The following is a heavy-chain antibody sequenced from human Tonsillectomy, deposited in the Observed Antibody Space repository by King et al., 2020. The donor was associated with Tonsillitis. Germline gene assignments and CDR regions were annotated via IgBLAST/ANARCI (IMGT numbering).Heavy chain of an antibody. J-gene: IGHJ3*02. V-gene: IGHV3-30*18. D-gene: IGHD2-21*01. CDR2: ISYDENNK. CDR1: RFTFSNFG. CDR3: AKDGGIVWPLLPAGAFDI. Sequence: VQLVESGGGVVQPGRSLRLSCAASRFTFSNFGMHWVRQAPGKGLEWVAVISYDENNKYYADSVKGRFTISRDNSKNTLYLQMNSLRAEDTAVYYCAKDGGIVWPLLPAGAFDIWGRGKMVTVSS.